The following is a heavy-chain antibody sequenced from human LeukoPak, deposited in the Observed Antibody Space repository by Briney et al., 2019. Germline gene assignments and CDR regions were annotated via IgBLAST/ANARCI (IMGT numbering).Heavy chain of an antibody. Sequence: ASVKVSCKASGYTFSSYAISWVRQAPGQGLEWMGGIIPIFGTANYAQKFQGRVTITADESTSTAYMELSSLRSEDTAVYYCARSLHGDSPYDNCFDPWGQGTLVTVSS. V-gene: IGHV1-69*13. CDR3: ARSLHGDSPYDNCFDP. CDR2: IIPIFGTA. D-gene: IGHD4-17*01. J-gene: IGHJ5*02. CDR1: GYTFSSYA.